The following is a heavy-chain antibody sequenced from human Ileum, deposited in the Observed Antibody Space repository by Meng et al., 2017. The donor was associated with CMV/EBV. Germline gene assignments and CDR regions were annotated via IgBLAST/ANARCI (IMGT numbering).Heavy chain of an antibody. V-gene: IGHV1-8*03. CDR1: GYAFTTYD. CDR2: INPNTGHI. D-gene: IGHD3-10*01. Sequence: ASVKVSCKASGYAFTTYDISWLRQAAGQGLEWMGWINPNTGHIVYAQKFQDRLTINRNTSIGTTYMELISIKSDDAAVYYCARVYYDSGTYRFDAFALWGQGTTVTVSS. J-gene: IGHJ3*01. CDR3: ARVYYDSGTYRFDAFAL.